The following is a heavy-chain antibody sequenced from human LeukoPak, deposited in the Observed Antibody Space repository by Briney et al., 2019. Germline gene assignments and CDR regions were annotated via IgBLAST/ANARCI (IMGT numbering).Heavy chain of an antibody. D-gene: IGHD3-10*01. J-gene: IGHJ4*02. CDR3: ARDITTVRGVGSTHDY. Sequence: PGRSLRLSCAASGFTFSSYAMHWVRQAPGKGLEWVAVISYDGSNKYYADSVKGRFTISRDNSKNTLYLQMNSLRAEDTAVYYCARDITTVRGVGSTHDYWGQGTLVTVSS. V-gene: IGHV3-30-3*01. CDR2: ISYDGSNK. CDR1: GFTFSSYA.